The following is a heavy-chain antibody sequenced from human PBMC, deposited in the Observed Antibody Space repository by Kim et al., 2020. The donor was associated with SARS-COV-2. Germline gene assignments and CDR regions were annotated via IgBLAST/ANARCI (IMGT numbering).Heavy chain of an antibody. CDR3: ARARPLYDRSGPYYYHY. CDR2: LYHRGST. V-gene: IGHV4-4*02. CDR1: GGSISSSNW. Sequence: SETLSLTCAVSGGSISSSNWWGWVRHPPGKGLEWIGELYHRGSTNYNPSLKIRVTIPVDNSKNQFSLKLSSVTAADTAVYDCARARPLYDRSGPYYYHY. D-gene: IGHD3-22*01. J-gene: IGHJ6*03.